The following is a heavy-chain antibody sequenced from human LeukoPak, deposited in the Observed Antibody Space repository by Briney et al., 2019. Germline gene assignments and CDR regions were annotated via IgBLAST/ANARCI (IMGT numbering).Heavy chain of an antibody. Sequence: GRSLRLSCAASGLIVSSYAMHWVRQAPGKGLEWVAVMSYDGSNKYYADSVKGRFTISRDNSKNTLYLQMNSLRAEDTAVYYCARDFCRGSRLWFGGVIISSCYYFDYWGQGTLVTVSS. CDR3: ARDFCRGSRLWFGGVIISSCYYFDY. CDR1: GLIVSSYA. D-gene: IGHD3-10*01. J-gene: IGHJ4*02. V-gene: IGHV3-30-3*01. CDR2: MSYDGSNK.